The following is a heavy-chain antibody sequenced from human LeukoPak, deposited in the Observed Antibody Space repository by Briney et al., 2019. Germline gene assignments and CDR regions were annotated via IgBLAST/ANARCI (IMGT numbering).Heavy chain of an antibody. CDR3: ARVDTAMAKAYYYYYYMDV. CDR1: GYTFTGYY. J-gene: IGHJ6*03. Sequence: GASVKVSCKASGYTFTGYYMHWVRQAPGQGLEWMGWINPNSGGTNYAQKFQGRVTMTRDTSISTAYMELSRLRSDDTAVYYCARVDTAMAKAYYYYYYMDVWGKGTTVTVSS. D-gene: IGHD5-18*01. V-gene: IGHV1-2*02. CDR2: INPNSGGT.